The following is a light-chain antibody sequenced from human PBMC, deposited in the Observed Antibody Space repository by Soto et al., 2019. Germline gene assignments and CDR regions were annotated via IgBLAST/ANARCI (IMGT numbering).Light chain of an antibody. CDR1: QSIGIY. V-gene: IGKV1-39*01. Sequence: DIQMTQSPSSLSASVRDSVTITCRASQSIGIYVNWYQQKPGTAPQLLIYGASSLQGGVPSRFSASGSGTAFTLTISSLQPDDFATYYCQQSDSLPWTFGQGTRVDVK. CDR3: QQSDSLPWT. CDR2: GAS. J-gene: IGKJ1*01.